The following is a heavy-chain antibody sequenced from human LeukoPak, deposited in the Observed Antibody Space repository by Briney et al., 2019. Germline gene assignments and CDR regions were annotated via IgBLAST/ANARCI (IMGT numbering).Heavy chain of an antibody. D-gene: IGHD6-13*01. V-gene: IGHV3-23*01. CDR2: ISTNGGST. J-gene: IGHJ5*02. CDR3: AKNWVSSSSPMGFDP. CDR1: GFTFSSYA. Sequence: GGSLRLSCAASGFTFSSYAMSWVRQAPGKGLEWVSGISTNGGSTSYADSVKGRFTISRDNSKNTLYLQMNSLRAEDTAVYYCAKNWVSSSSPMGFDPWGQGTLVTVSS.